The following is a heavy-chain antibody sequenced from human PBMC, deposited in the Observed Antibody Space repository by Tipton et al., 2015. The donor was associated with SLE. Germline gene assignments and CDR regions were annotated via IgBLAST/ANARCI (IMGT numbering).Heavy chain of an antibody. V-gene: IGHV1-2*02. CDR3: ARGGEQLATGVCVY. CDR1: GYTFTGYY. CDR2: INPNSGGT. Sequence: QSGAEVKKPGASVNVSCKASGYTFTGYYIHWVRQAPGQGLEWVGWINPNSGGTNYAQKFQGRVTMTRDTSISTAYLDLSSLRSDDTAVDYCARGGEQLATGVCVYWWQRTLVTFSS. D-gene: IGHD6-13*01. J-gene: IGHJ4*02.